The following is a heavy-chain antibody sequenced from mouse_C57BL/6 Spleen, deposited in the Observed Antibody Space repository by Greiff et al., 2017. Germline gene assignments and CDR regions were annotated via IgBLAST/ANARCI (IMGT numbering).Heavy chain of an antibody. CDR3: ARGNGNYPYYFDY. D-gene: IGHD2-1*01. CDR2: IYPGGGYT. V-gene: IGHV1-63*01. Sequence: VQGVESGAELVRPGTSVKMSCKASGYTFTNYWIGWAKQRPGHGLEWIGDIYPGGGYTNYNEKFKGKATLTADKSSSTAYMQFSSLTSEDSAIYYCARGNGNYPYYFDYWGQGTTLTVSS. CDR1: GYTFTNYW. J-gene: IGHJ2*01.